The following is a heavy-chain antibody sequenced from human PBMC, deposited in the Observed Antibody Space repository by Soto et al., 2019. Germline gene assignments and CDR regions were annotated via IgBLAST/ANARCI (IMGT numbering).Heavy chain of an antibody. Sequence: GGSLRLSCAASGLIFSNYKMHWVRQAPGKGLVWVSRINTDGSIIDYADSVKGRFTVSRDNAKNALYLQMNSLRADDTAVYYCARDTDGLHYWGQGTLVTVSS. CDR3: ARDTDGLHY. CDR2: INTDGSII. J-gene: IGHJ4*02. CDR1: GLIFSNYK. V-gene: IGHV3-74*01.